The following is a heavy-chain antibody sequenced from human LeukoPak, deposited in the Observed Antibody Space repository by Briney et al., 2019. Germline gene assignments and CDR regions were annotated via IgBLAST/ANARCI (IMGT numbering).Heavy chain of an antibody. Sequence: PGGSLRLSCAASGFMFSTYWMSWVRQAPGKGLEWVANMNQDGSEKYYVDSVKGRFTISRDSAKNSLFLQMHSLRAEDTAVYYCARDPPGTAVAGYDYWGQGTLVTVSS. CDR1: GFMFSTYW. CDR2: MNQDGSEK. V-gene: IGHV3-7*01. D-gene: IGHD6-19*01. J-gene: IGHJ4*02. CDR3: ARDPPGTAVAGYDY.